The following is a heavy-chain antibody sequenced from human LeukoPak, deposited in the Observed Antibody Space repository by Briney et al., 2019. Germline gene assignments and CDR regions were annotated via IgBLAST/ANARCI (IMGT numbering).Heavy chain of an antibody. CDR1: GGSISSYY. Sequence: SETLSLTCTVSGGSISSYYWSWIRQPPGKGLQWIGYIYYSGSTNCNPSLKSRVTISVDTSKNQFSLKLSSVTAADTAVYYCARGAVIAAADEYYYGMDVWGQGTTVTVSS. V-gene: IGHV4-59*01. J-gene: IGHJ6*02. CDR2: IYYSGST. CDR3: ARGAVIAAADEYYYGMDV. D-gene: IGHD6-13*01.